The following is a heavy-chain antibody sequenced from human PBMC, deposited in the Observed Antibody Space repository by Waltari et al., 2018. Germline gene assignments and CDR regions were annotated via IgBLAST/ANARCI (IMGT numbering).Heavy chain of an antibody. CDR3: ARLTGPYYDFWSGPLHNWFDP. D-gene: IGHD3-3*01. J-gene: IGHJ5*02. V-gene: IGHV4-34*01. Sequence: VRLDQWGTELVEPWATLSLTCAVYEGSFSAFFWRWVRQAPGKGLEWIGEINHGVKTDYNPSLKSRLFMSVDPSKNQFSLMLSSVTAADTAVYYCARLTGPYYDFWSGPLHNWFDPWGQGTLVTVSS. CDR2: INHGVKT. CDR1: EGSFSAFF.